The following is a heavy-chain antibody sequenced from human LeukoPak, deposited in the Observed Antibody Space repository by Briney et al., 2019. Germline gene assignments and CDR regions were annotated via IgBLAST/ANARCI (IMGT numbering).Heavy chain of an antibody. CDR1: GFTFSSYA. D-gene: IGHD3-16*01. Sequence: GGSLRLSCAASGFTFSSYAMSWVRQAPGKGLEWVSSISSSSSYIYYADSVKGRSTISRDNAKNSLYLQMNSLRAEDTAVYYCARLGPQYYFDYWGQGTLVTVSS. V-gene: IGHV3-21*01. J-gene: IGHJ4*02. CDR2: ISSSSSYI. CDR3: ARLGPQYYFDY.